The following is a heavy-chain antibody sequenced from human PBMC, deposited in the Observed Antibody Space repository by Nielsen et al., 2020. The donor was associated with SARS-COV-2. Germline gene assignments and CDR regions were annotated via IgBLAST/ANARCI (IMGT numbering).Heavy chain of an antibody. J-gene: IGHJ4*02. CDR2: ISSSSSYT. D-gene: IGHD1-1*01. CDR1: GFTFSDYY. Sequence: GESLKISCAASGFTFSDYYMSWIRQAPGKGLEWVSYISSSSSYTNYADSVKGRFTISRDNAKNSLYLQMNSLRAEDTAVYYCARDRYGDYVGQVTLVTVSS. V-gene: IGHV3-11*05. CDR3: ARDRYGDY.